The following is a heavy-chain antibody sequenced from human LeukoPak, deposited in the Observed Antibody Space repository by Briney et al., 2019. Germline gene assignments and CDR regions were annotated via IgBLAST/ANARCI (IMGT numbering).Heavy chain of an antibody. CDR2: INPNSGGT. CDR3: ATLAYCGGDCYSGTPYYYYGMDV. D-gene: IGHD2-21*02. CDR1: GYTFTGYY. Sequence: VSVKVSCMASGYTFTGYYMHWVRQAPGQGLEWMGWINPNSGGTNYAQKFQGRVTMTRDTSISTAYMELSRLRSDDTAVYYCATLAYCGGDCYSGTPYYYYGMDVWGQGTTVTVSS. J-gene: IGHJ6*02. V-gene: IGHV1-2*02.